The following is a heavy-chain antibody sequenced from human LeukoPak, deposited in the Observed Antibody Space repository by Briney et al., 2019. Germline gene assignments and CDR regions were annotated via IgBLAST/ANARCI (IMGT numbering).Heavy chain of an antibody. Sequence: GGSLRLSCAASGFSFSYFWMSWVRQAPGKGLEWVANMKHDGNEKYYVDSVKGRFTISRDNAKKSLYLQMNNLRAEDTAVYYCARDAEVGTLFGVLSRYNWFDPWGQGTLVTVSS. V-gene: IGHV3-7*01. CDR3: ARDAEVGTLFGVLSRYNWFDP. J-gene: IGHJ5*02. CDR1: GFSFSYFW. D-gene: IGHD3-3*01. CDR2: MKHDGNEK.